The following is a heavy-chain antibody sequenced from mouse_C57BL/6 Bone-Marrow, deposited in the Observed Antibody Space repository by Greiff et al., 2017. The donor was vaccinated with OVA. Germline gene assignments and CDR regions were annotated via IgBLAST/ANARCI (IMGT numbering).Heavy chain of an antibody. CDR3: TRLLDAMDY. Sequence: EVQRVESGEGLVKPGGSLKLSCAASGFTFSSYAMSWVRQTPEKRLEWVAYISSGGDYIYYADTLKGRVTISRDNARNTLYLQMSSLKSEDTAMYYCTRLLDAMDYWGQGTSVTVSS. D-gene: IGHD2-1*01. CDR2: ISSGGDYI. CDR1: GFTFSSYA. J-gene: IGHJ4*01. V-gene: IGHV5-9-1*02.